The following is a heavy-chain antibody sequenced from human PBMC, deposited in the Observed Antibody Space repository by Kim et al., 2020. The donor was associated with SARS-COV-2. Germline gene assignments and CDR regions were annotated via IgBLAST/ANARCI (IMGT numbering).Heavy chain of an antibody. D-gene: IGHD3-10*02. CDR1: GFTFTSSA. CDR2: IVVGSGNT. J-gene: IGHJ4*02. CDR3: ATRLFGDSRFNDS. V-gene: IGHV1-58*01. Sequence: SVKVSCKASGFTFTSSAVQWVRQARGQRLEWIGWIVVGSGNTNYAQKFQERVTITRDMSTSTAYMELSSLRSEDTAVYYCATRLFGDSRFNDSWGQGTLVTVSS.